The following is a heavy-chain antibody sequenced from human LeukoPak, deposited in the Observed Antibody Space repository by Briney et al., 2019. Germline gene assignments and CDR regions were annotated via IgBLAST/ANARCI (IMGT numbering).Heavy chain of an antibody. Sequence: GGSLRLSCAASGFTFSGYWMSWVRQAPGKGLEWVANIGQDGTEKYYVDSVKGRFTISRDNAKNSLYLQMDSLRAEDTAVYYCATRSLHWGRGTLVTVSS. CDR2: IGQDGTEK. D-gene: IGHD6-6*01. V-gene: IGHV3-7*01. CDR1: GFTFSGYW. CDR3: ATRSLH. J-gene: IGHJ4*02.